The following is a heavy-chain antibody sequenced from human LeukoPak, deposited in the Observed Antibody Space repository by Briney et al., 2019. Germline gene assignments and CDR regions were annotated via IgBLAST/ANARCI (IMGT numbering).Heavy chain of an antibody. J-gene: IGHJ5*02. D-gene: IGHD2-2*02. V-gene: IGHV1-69*13. CDR2: IIPIFGTA. CDR1: GYAFTSYG. Sequence: GASVKVSCTASGYAFTSYGISWVRQAPGQGLEWMGGIIPIFGTANYAQKFQGRVTITADESTSTAYMELSSLRSEDTAVYYCARGAYCSSTSCYRDVPWFDPWGQGTLVTVSS. CDR3: ARGAYCSSTSCYRDVPWFDP.